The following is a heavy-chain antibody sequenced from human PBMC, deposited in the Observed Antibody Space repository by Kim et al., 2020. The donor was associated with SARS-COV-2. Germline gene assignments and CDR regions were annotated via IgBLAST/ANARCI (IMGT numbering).Heavy chain of an antibody. Sequence: GGSLRLSCAASGFTFSSYGMHWVRQAPGKGLEWVAVISYDGSNKYYADSVNGRFTISRDNSKNTLYLQMNSLRAEDTAVYYCAKRQDSSSWYGFRAAGNWFDPWGQGTLVTVSS. V-gene: IGHV3-30*18. CDR2: ISYDGSNK. J-gene: IGHJ5*02. CDR3: AKRQDSSSWYGFRAAGNWFDP. D-gene: IGHD6-13*01. CDR1: GFTFSSYG.